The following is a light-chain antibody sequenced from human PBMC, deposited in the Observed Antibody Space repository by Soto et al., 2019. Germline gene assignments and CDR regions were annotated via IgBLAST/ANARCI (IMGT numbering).Light chain of an antibody. V-gene: IGKV3-15*01. CDR1: ENDNTN. Sequence: EIVMTQSPVTLSVFPGERVTLSCRASENDNTNLAWYQQKPGQVPRLLMYHASTRADAFPSRFSGSGSGTDFTLTISSLQSEDFAVYYCQQHNNWPLTFGGGTKVEMK. J-gene: IGKJ4*01. CDR3: QQHNNWPLT. CDR2: HAS.